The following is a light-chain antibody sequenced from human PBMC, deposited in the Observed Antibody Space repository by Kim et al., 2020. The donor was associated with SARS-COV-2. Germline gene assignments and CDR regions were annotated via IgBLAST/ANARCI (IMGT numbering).Light chain of an antibody. J-gene: IGKJ4*01. Sequence: EIVLTQSPATLSLSPGDRATLSCRASQSLSDYLAWYQHKPGQAPRLLIYDASNRATGIPARFSGSGSGTDFTLTISSREPEDFAVYSCQQRTNWPTFGGGTKLEI. CDR1: QSLSDY. V-gene: IGKV3-11*01. CDR2: DAS. CDR3: QQRTNWPT.